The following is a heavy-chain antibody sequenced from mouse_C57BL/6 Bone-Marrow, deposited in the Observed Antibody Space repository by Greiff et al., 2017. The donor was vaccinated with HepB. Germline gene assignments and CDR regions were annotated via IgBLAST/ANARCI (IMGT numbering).Heavy chain of an antibody. CDR1: GFTFSSYA. V-gene: IGHV5-4*03. CDR3: ARGGYYGSSFAMDY. Sequence: DVMLVESGGGLVKPGGSLKLSCAASGFTFSSYAMSWVRQTPEKRLEWVATISDGGSYTYYPDNVKGRFTISKDNAKNNLYLQMSHLKSEDTATYYCARGGYYGSSFAMDYWGQGTSVTVSS. CDR2: ISDGGSYT. J-gene: IGHJ4*01. D-gene: IGHD1-1*01.